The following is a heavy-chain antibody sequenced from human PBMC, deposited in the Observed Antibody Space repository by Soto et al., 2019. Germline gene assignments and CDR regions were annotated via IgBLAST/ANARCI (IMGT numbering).Heavy chain of an antibody. D-gene: IGHD4-17*01. CDR1: GDSISSYY. Sequence: SETLSLTCTVSGDSISSYYWSWIRQPPGKGLEWIAYIYYSGSTNYNPSLKSRVTISVDTSKNQFSLKLSSVTAADTAVYYCARIYGDYVNFYYFDYWGLGTLVTVSS. V-gene: IGHV4-59*01. CDR3: ARIYGDYVNFYYFDY. CDR2: IYYSGST. J-gene: IGHJ4*02.